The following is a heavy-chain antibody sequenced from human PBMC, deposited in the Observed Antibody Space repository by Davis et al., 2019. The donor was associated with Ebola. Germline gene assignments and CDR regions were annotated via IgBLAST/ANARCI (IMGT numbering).Heavy chain of an antibody. CDR1: GFTFSGSA. CDR2: IRSKANGYAT. V-gene: IGHV3-73*01. D-gene: IGHD4-17*01. CDR3: TVTVTTLDY. J-gene: IGHJ4*02. Sequence: GESLKISCAASGFTFSGSAMHWVRQASGKGLEWVGRIRSKANGYATAYAASVKGRFTISRDDSKNTAYLQMNSLKTEDTAVYYCTVTVTTLDYWGQGTLVTVSS.